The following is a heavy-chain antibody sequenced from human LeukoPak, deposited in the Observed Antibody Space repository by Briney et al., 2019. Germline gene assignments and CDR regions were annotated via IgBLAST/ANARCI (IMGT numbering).Heavy chain of an antibody. D-gene: IGHD2-8*02. V-gene: IGHV4-34*01. J-gene: IGHJ3*01. CDR2: INHSGST. CDR1: GGSFSGYY. CDR3: VRASVDTGGAFDV. Sequence: SETLSLTCAVYGGSFSGYYWSWIRQPPGKGLEWIGEINHSGSTNYNPSLESRVTTSRGTPKNQFSLKLSSMTAADTAIYYCVRASVDTGGAFDVWGQGTVVTVSS.